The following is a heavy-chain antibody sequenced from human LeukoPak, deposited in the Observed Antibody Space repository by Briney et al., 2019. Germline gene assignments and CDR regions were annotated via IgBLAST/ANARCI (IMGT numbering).Heavy chain of an antibody. Sequence: ASVKVSCKASGYTFINHGISWVRQALGQGLEWMGWISAYNGRTEYAPNLQDRVTMTTDTSTTTAYMELRSLTSDDTAVYYCGRWSPNPNDSWGQGTLVTVSS. V-gene: IGHV1-18*01. J-gene: IGHJ5*02. D-gene: IGHD3-3*01. CDR1: GYTFINHG. CDR2: ISAYNGRT. CDR3: GRWSPNPNDS.